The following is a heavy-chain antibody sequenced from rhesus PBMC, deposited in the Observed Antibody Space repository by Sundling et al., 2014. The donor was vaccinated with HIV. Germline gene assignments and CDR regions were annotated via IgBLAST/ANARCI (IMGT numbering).Heavy chain of an antibody. V-gene: IGHV4-160*01. D-gene: IGHD5-24*01. CDR2: IDGDDGST. J-gene: IGHJ4*01. CDR1: GGSISDSYR. Sequence: QVQLQESGPGVVKPSETLSLTCGVSGGSISDSYRWTWIRQFPGKGLEWIGRIDGDDGSTDYNPSLKSRVTISIDASKNQFSLKLTSMTAADSAVFYCARGTVGGYFDYWGQGVLVTVSS. CDR3: ARGTVGGYFDY.